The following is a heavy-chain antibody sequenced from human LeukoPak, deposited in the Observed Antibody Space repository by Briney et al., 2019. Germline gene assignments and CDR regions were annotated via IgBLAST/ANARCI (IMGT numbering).Heavy chain of an antibody. Sequence: QSGGSLRLSCAASGFTFSSYEMNWVRQAPGKGLEWVSYISSSGSTIYYADSVKGRFTISRDNAKNSLYLQMNSLRAEDTAVYYCARDEITVVRGVDYYYYMDVWGKGTTVTVSS. J-gene: IGHJ6*03. CDR2: ISSSGSTI. CDR1: GFTFSSYE. CDR3: ARDEITVVRGVDYYYYMDV. D-gene: IGHD3-10*01. V-gene: IGHV3-48*03.